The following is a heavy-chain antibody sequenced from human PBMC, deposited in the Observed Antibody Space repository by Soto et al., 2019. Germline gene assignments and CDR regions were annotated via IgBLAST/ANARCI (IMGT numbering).Heavy chain of an antibody. V-gene: IGHV3-30*03. CDR1: GFTFTSYG. CDR3: ASDRGYGHASVPYS. D-gene: IGHD3-10*01. CDR2: ISYDGGLQ. Sequence: QAHLVESGGRVVQPGRSLRLSCAASGFTFTSYGMHWVRQAPGTRLEWVAVISYDGGLQHYADSVKGRFTISRDNSKNMVLLQMNSLRAEDTAVYYCASDRGYGHASVPYSWGQGTLVSVSS. J-gene: IGHJ4*02.